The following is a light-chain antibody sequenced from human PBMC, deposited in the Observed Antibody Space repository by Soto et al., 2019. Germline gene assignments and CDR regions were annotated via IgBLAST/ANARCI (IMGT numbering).Light chain of an antibody. V-gene: IGLV1-51*01. CDR2: DNN. CDR1: SSNIGNNY. J-gene: IGLJ1*01. Sequence: QSVLTQPPSVSAAPGQRVTVSCSGSSSNIGNNYVSWYRHLPGTAPALLIHDNNQRPSGIPDRFSGSKSGTSATLGITGLQTGDEADYYCGTWDSSLSVFVFGTGTKVTVL. CDR3: GTWDSSLSVFV.